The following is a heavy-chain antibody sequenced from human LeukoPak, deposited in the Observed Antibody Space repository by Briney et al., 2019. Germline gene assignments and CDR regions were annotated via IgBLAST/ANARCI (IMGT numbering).Heavy chain of an antibody. V-gene: IGHV3-23*01. J-gene: IGHJ1*01. CDR3: ARDPNGNYVGAFDFQR. CDR1: GFTFDDYG. CDR2: ISGVNT. Sequence: PWGSLRLSCAASGFTFDDYGMTWVRQAPGKGLEWVSSISGVNTHYADSVKGRFSISRDNYKNTLYLQMSSLRAEDTAVYYCARDPNGNYVGAFDFQRWGQGTLVTVSS. D-gene: IGHD4-17*01.